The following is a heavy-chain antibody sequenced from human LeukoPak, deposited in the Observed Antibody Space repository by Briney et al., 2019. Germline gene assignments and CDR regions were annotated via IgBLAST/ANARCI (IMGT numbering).Heavy chain of an antibody. CDR2: IIPIFGTA. CDR3: ARRPSYGDKDAFDI. V-gene: IGHV1-69*05. CDR1: GGTFSSYA. J-gene: IGHJ3*02. Sequence: SVKVSCKASGGTFSSYAISWVRQAPGQGLDWMGRIIPIFGTANYAQKFQGRVTITTDESTSTAYMELSSLRSEDTAVYYCARRPSYGDKDAFDIWGQGTMVTVSS. D-gene: IGHD4-23*01.